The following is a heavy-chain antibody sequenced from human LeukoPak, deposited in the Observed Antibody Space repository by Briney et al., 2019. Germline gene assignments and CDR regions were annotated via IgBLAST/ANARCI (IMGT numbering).Heavy chain of an antibody. CDR1: GGTFSSYA. CDR3: ARTPYDFWSGYFRGFDP. V-gene: IGHV1-69*13. D-gene: IGHD3-3*01. J-gene: IGHJ5*02. Sequence: SVKVSCKASGGTFSSYAISWVRQAPGQGLEWMGGIIPIFGTANYAQKFQGRVTITADESTSTAYMELSSLRSEDTAVYYCARTPYDFWSGYFRGFDPWGQGTLVTVSS. CDR2: IIPIFGTA.